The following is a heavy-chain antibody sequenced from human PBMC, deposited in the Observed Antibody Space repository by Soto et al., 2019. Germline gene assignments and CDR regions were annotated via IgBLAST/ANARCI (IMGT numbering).Heavy chain of an antibody. V-gene: IGHV1-69*13. CDR2: IIPIFGTT. Sequence: SVKVSCKASGGTFSNYAINWVRQAPGQGLEWMGGIIPIFGTTTYAQKFQGTVTIIADESTSTAYMELSSLRSEDTAVYYCALAAAGSSYYYYGMDVWGQGTTVTVSS. D-gene: IGHD6-13*01. CDR1: GGTFSNYA. J-gene: IGHJ6*02. CDR3: ALAAAGSSYYYYGMDV.